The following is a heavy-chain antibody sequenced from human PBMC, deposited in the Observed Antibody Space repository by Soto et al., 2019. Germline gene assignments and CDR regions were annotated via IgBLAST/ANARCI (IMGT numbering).Heavy chain of an antibody. D-gene: IGHD2-15*01. CDR2: ISYDGSDR. Sequence: GGSLRLSCEGPGFTFSDYGFHWVRQAPGKGLEWVAMISYDGSDRYYRDSVQGRFTISRDDSKNTVYLQMNSLRAEDTATYYCARSTYCNGGSCFPQYWGPGTLVTVSS. CDR3: ARSTYCNGGSCFPQY. J-gene: IGHJ4*02. V-gene: IGHV3-30*03. CDR1: GFTFSDYG.